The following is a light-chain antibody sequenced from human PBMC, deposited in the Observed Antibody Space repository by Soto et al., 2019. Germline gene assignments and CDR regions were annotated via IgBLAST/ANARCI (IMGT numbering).Light chain of an antibody. Sequence: LTRSRLPLSLPPGERATPSCTASQSVRSNLAWYQQKPGQPPRLVIYGIFTRATGVPARFSGSGSGTEFTLTISSLQSEDFAVYYCQQYNNWPRTFGEGTKVDIK. J-gene: IGKJ4*02. CDR3: QQYNNWPRT. CDR2: GIF. V-gene: IGKV3-15*01. CDR1: QSVRSN.